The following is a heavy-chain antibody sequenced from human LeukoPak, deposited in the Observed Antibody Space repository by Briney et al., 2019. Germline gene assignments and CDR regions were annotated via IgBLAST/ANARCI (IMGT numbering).Heavy chain of an antibody. V-gene: IGHV3-23*01. D-gene: IGHD6-13*01. J-gene: IGHJ4*02. CDR1: GFTVSGYS. CDR3: AKGQQLVRYYFDY. Sequence: PGGSLRLSCAASGFTVSGYSMNWVRQAPGKGLEWVSAISGSGGSTYYADSVKGRFTISRDNSKNTLYLQMNSLRPEDTAVYYCAKGQQLVRYYFDYWGQGTLVTVSS. CDR2: ISGSGGST.